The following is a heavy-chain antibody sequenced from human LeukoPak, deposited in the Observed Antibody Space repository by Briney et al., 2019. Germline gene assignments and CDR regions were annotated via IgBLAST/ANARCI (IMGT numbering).Heavy chain of an antibody. V-gene: IGHV3-33*01. J-gene: IGHJ6*03. Sequence: GGSLRLSCAASGCTFSSYGMHWVRQAPGKGLEWVAVIWYDGSNEYYADSVKGRFTISRDNSKNTLYLQMNSLRVEDTAVYYCARGVVVPAIRLSYYYYYMDVWGKGTTVTVSS. CDR2: IWYDGSNE. CDR1: GCTFSSYG. CDR3: ARGVVVPAIRLSYYYYYMDV. D-gene: IGHD2-2*01.